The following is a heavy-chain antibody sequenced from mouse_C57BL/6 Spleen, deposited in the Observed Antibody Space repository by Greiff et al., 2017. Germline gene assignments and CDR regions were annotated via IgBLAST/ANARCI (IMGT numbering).Heavy chain of an antibody. CDR3: ARGDGNDRYFDV. CDR2: INYDGSST. Sequence: EVQLVESEGGLVQPGSSMKLSCTASGFTFSDYYMAWVRQVPEKGLEWVANINYDGSSTYYLASLKSRFIISRDNAKNILYLQMSSLKSEDTATYYCARGDGNDRYFDVWGTGTTVTVSS. CDR1: GFTFSDYY. D-gene: IGHD2-2*01. V-gene: IGHV5-16*01. J-gene: IGHJ1*03.